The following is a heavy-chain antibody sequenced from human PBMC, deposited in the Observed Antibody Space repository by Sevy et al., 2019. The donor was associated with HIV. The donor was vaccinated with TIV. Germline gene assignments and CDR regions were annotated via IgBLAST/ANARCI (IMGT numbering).Heavy chain of an antibody. D-gene: IGHD2-15*01. CDR2: VSGSGGYT. CDR1: EFTFSSYA. V-gene: IGHV3-23*01. J-gene: IGHJ6*02. CDR3: AKGYCSGGSCHRDYYYYGMDV. Sequence: GGSLRLSCAASEFTFSSYAMSWVRQAPGKGLEWVSSVSGSGGYTYYADSVEGRFTISRDNSKNSLYVQMNSLRAEDTAVYFCAKGYCSGGSCHRDYYYYGMDVWGQGTTVTVSS.